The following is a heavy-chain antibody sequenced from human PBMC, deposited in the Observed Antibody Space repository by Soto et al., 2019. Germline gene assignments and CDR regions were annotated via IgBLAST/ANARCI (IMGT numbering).Heavy chain of an antibody. J-gene: IGHJ4*02. D-gene: IGHD3-9*01. CDR3: ARAPLHYDILTGLGPGGLDY. V-gene: IGHV4-61*01. CDR1: GDSISRGCYS. Sequence: SETLSLTXAVSGDSISRGCYSWNWIRQPPGKGLEWIGYIYYSGSTNYNPSLKSRVTISVDTSKNQFSLKLSSVTAADTAVYYCARAPLHYDILTGLGPGGLDYWGQGTLVTVSS. CDR2: IYYSGST.